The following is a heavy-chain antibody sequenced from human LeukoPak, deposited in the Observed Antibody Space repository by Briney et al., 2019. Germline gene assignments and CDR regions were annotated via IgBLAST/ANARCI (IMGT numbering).Heavy chain of an antibody. CDR3: ARSPYYYDSSGYDFDY. Sequence: PGGSLRLSCAASGFPVSSNYMSWVRQALGKGLEWVSVIYSGDTTYYADSVKGRFTVSRDNSKNTLYLQMNSLRAEDTAVYYCARSPYYYDSSGYDFDYWGQGTLVTVSS. CDR1: GFPVSSNY. V-gene: IGHV3-53*01. J-gene: IGHJ4*02. D-gene: IGHD3-22*01. CDR2: IYSGDTT.